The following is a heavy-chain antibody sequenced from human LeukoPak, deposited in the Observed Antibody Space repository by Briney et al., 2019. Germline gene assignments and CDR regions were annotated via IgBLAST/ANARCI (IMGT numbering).Heavy chain of an antibody. CDR2: IWYDGSNK. J-gene: IGHJ3*02. CDR3: ARIGSSGWLSWSAFDI. Sequence: GGSLRLSCAPSGFTFSSYGMHGVRQAPGKGLEWVAVIWYDGSNKYYADSVKGRFTISRDNSKHTLYLQMNSPRAEDTAVYYCARIGSSGWLSWSAFDIWGQGTMFTVSS. D-gene: IGHD6-19*01. CDR1: GFTFSSYG. V-gene: IGHV3-33*01.